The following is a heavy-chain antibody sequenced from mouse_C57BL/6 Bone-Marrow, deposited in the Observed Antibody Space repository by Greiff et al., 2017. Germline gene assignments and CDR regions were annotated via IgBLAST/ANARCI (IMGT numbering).Heavy chain of an antibody. V-gene: IGHV5-16*01. J-gene: IGHJ2*01. CDR1: GFTFSDSY. CDR3: ARDGSFDY. Sequence: EVQVVESEGGLVQPGSSMKLSCTASGFTFSDSYMAWVRQVPETGLEWVANINYDGSSTYYLDSLKSRFIISRDNAKNILYLQMSSLKSEDTATYYCARDGSFDYWGQGTTLTVSA. D-gene: IGHD2-2*01. CDR2: INYDGSST.